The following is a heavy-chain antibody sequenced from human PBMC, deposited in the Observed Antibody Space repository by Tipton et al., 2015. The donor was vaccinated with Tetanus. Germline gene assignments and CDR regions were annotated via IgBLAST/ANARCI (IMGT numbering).Heavy chain of an antibody. D-gene: IGHD5-12*01. CDR3: ARGNGYSGYHHYFDY. Sequence: TLSLTCTVSGASITSFYWSWIRQSPGKAPEWIGYSYYVGSPNHNPSLKGRVSISRDTSTNQVSLKLTSVTAADTAVYYCARGNGYSGYHHYFDYWGQGILVTVSS. V-gene: IGHV4-59*01. J-gene: IGHJ4*02. CDR2: SYYVGSP. CDR1: GASITSFY.